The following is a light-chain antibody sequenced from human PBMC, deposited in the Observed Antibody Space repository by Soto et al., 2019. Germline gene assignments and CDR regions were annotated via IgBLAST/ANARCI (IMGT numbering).Light chain of an antibody. CDR1: SSDVGGYKY. Sequence: SALTQPPSASGSPGQSVTISCTVTSSDVGGYKYVSWYQQHPGKAPKLMIFEVNKRPSGVPDRFSGSKSGNTASLTVSGLQAEDEADYYCSSYAGINNLGVFGTGTKLTVL. CDR3: SSYAGINNLGV. J-gene: IGLJ1*01. V-gene: IGLV2-8*01. CDR2: EVN.